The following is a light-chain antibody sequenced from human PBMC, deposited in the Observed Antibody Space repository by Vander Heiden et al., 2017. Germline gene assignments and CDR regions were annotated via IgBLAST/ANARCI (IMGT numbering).Light chain of an antibody. CDR3: QQYSIDSPT. CDR1: QSITTW. Sequence: HITHSPATRSASVGDRVTITSRASQSITTWLAWYQQKPGKAPKLLIYDASNLQSGVPSRFSGSGSGTDFSLTISSLQPDDFATYYCQQYSIDSPTFGQGTKVEI. V-gene: IGKV1-5*01. CDR2: DAS. J-gene: IGKJ1*01.